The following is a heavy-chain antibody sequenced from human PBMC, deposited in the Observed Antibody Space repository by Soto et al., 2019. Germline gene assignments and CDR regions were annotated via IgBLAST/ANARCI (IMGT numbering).Heavy chain of an antibody. J-gene: IGHJ6*02. CDR3: ARSPPNTYYDFWSGNYYYYYGMDV. Sequence: ASVKVSCKASGYTFTSHAMHWVRQAPGQRLEWMGWINAGNGNTKYSQKFQGRATITRDTSASTAYMELSSLRSEDTAVYYCARSPPNTYYDFWSGNYYYYYGMDVWGQGTTVTVSS. D-gene: IGHD3-3*01. V-gene: IGHV1-3*01. CDR1: GYTFTSHA. CDR2: INAGNGNT.